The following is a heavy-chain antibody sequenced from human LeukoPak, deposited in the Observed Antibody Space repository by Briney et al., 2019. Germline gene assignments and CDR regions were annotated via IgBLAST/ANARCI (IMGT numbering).Heavy chain of an antibody. V-gene: IGHV3-48*03. Sequence: GGSLRLSCAASGFTFSSYEMNWVRQAPGKGLEWVSYISSSGSTIYYADSVKGRFTISRDNAKNTLYMQMNRLRAEDTAVYYCAELGISMIGGVWGEGTTLTISS. D-gene: IGHD3-10*02. J-gene: IGHJ6*04. CDR3: AELGISMIGGV. CDR1: GFTFSSYE. CDR2: ISSSGSTI.